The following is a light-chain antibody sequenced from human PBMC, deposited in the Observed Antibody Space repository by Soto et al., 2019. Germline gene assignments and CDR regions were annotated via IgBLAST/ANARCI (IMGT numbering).Light chain of an antibody. CDR2: KVS. CDR1: PSLVHSDGNTY. Sequence: DVVMTQSPLSLPVTLGQPASISCRSGPSLVHSDGNTYLHWFQQRPGPSPRRLIYKVSNRDSGVPDRFSGSGSGADFTLMISRVEAEDVGVYYCMQGTHWPYSFGQGTKLEIK. V-gene: IGKV2-30*02. J-gene: IGKJ2*03. CDR3: MQGTHWPYS.